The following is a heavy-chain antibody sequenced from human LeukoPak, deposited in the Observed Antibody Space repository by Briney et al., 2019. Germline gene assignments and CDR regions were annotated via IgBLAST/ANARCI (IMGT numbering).Heavy chain of an antibody. V-gene: IGHV3-48*04. CDR3: ARDHMGYDY. D-gene: IGHD1-26*01. CDR1: GFTFRSYS. Sequence: GGSLRLSCAASGFTFRSYSMNWVRQAPGKGLEWVSYISSGGSTTYYAGAVKGRFTVSRDNAKNSLYLQMNSLRAEDTAVYYCARDHMGYDYWGQGTLVTVSS. CDR2: ISSGGSTT. J-gene: IGHJ4*02.